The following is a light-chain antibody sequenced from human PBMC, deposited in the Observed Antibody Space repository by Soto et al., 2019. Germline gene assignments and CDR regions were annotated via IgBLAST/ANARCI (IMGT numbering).Light chain of an antibody. Sequence: EIVLTQSPPTLSLSPGERATLSCRASQSVSTYVAWYQEKPGQAPRLLVYGASNRATDIPVRFSGSGSGTDFTLTITSLEPEDSATYYCQHRSKFGGGTKVEIK. CDR3: QHRSK. V-gene: IGKV3-11*01. J-gene: IGKJ4*02. CDR1: QSVSTY. CDR2: GAS.